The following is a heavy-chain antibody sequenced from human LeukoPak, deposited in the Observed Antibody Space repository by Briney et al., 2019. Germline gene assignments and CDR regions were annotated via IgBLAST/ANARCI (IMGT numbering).Heavy chain of an antibody. D-gene: IGHD4-23*01. J-gene: IGHJ2*01. Sequence: KPSETLSLTCIVSGGSISSGDYYWSWIRQPPGKDLEWIGYVYYSGSTYYNSSLKSRVSISVDTSKNQFSLKLSSVTAADTAVYYCARGGGYGGIGWYFDLWGRGTLVTVSS. CDR2: VYYSGST. V-gene: IGHV4-30-4*01. CDR1: GGSISSGDYY. CDR3: ARGGGYGGIGWYFDL.